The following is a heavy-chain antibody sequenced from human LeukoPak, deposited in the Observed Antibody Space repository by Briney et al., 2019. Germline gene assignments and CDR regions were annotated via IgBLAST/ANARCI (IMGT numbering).Heavy chain of an antibody. CDR2: ISPGGGTT. V-gene: IGHV3-23*01. CDR3: AKDGGRY. D-gene: IGHD3-16*01. Sequence: GGSLRLSCAVSGFAFGSEAMSWVRQSPARGLEWVASISPGGGTTYYADSVKGRFTISRDNAKNTLHLQMDSLTVEDTAVYYCAKDGGRYWGQGTLVTVSS. J-gene: IGHJ4*02. CDR1: GFAFGSEA.